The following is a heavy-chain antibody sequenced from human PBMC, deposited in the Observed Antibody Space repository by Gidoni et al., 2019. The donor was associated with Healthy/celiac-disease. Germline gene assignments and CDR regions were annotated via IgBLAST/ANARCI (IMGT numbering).Heavy chain of an antibody. CDR3: ARDPRHYGSGSYPLDY. CDR2: ISYDGSNK. D-gene: IGHD3-10*01. J-gene: IGHJ4*02. CDR1: GFTFSSYA. Sequence: QVQLVESGGGVVQPGRSLRLSCAGSGFTFSSYAMHWVRQAPGKGLEWVAVISYDGSNKYYADSVKGRFTISRDNSKNTLYLQMNSLRAEDTAVYYCARDPRHYGSGSYPLDYWGQGTLVTVSS. V-gene: IGHV3-30-3*01.